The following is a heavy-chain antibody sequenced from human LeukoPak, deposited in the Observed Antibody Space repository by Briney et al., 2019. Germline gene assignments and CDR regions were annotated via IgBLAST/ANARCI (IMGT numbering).Heavy chain of an antibody. CDR2: IYTSGST. CDR1: GGSISSYY. V-gene: IGHV4-4*07. D-gene: IGHD6-13*01. J-gene: IGHJ3*02. CDR3: ARGSSSSWYRQHGYAFDI. Sequence: SETLYLTCTVSGGSISSYYWSWIRQPAGKGLEWIGRIYTSGSTNYNPSLKSRVTMSVDTSKNQFSLKLSSVTAADTAVYYCARGSSSSWYRQHGYAFDIWGQGTMVTVSS.